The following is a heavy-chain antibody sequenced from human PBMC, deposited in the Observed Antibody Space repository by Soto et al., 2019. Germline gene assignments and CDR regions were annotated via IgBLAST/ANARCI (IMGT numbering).Heavy chain of an antibody. V-gene: IGHV3-21*01. CDR3: ARLGYSYGATYYYGSGSYYNVDY. D-gene: IGHD3-10*01. Sequence: PGGSLRLSCAASGFTFSSYGMNWVRQAPGKGLEWVSSISSSSSYIYYADSVKGRFTISRDNAKNSLYLQMNSLRAEDTAVYYCARLGYSYGATYYYGSGSYYNVDYWGQGTLVTVSS. J-gene: IGHJ4*02. CDR1: GFTFSSYG. CDR2: ISSSSSYI.